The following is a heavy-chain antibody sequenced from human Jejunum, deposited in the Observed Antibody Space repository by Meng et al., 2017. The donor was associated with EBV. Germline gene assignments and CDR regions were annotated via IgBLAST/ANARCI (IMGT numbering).Heavy chain of an antibody. Sequence: QVPPAGWGPRLWTPSGTLPLSWFVFGDFIKNNEWWSWVRQPPGKGLEWMGEIYHSGTTYYNPSLKSRVTISLDTSESQFSLRLTSVTAADTAIYYCARASPERLLEYWGQGTLVTVSS. CDR3: ARASPERLLEY. V-gene: IGHV4-4*02. D-gene: IGHD1-14*01. CDR2: IYHSGTT. J-gene: IGHJ4*02. CDR1: GDFIKNNEW.